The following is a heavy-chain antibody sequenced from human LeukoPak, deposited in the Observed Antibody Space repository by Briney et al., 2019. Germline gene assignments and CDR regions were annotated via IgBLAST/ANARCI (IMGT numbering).Heavy chain of an antibody. J-gene: IGHJ4*02. CDR1: GGSISSYY. CDR3: ARLWSGYDIDSDY. CDR2: IYYSGST. D-gene: IGHD5-12*01. Sequence: SETLSLTCIVSGGSISSYYWRWSRQPPGKGLEWIGYIYYSGSTNYNPSLKSRVTISVDTSKNQFSLKLSSVTAAHTAVYYCARLWSGYDIDSDYWGQGTLVTVSS. V-gene: IGHV4-59*08.